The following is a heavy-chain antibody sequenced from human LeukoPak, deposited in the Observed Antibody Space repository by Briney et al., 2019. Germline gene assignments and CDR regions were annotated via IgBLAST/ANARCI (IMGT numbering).Heavy chain of an antibody. D-gene: IGHD2-21*02. CDR1: GGTFSSYA. V-gene: IGHV1-46*01. J-gene: IGHJ3*02. CDR2: IDPSGDTT. CDR3: ARDRNGDQRANAFDI. Sequence: ASVKVSCKASGGTFSSYAISWVRQAPGQGLEWMGKIDPSGDTTTYAQKFQGRVTMTRYTSTSTVYMELSSLRSEDTAVYYCARDRNGDQRANAFDIWGQGTMVTVSS.